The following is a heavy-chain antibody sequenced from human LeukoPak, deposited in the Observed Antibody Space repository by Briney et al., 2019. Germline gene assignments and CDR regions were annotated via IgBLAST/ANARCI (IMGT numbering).Heavy chain of an antibody. D-gene: IGHD3-22*01. CDR1: GGSISSSSYY. J-gene: IGHJ4*02. V-gene: IGHV4-39*07. Sequence: SETLSLTCTVSGGSISSSSYYWGWIRQPPGKGLEWIGSIYYSGSTYYNPSLKSRVTISVDTSKNQFSLKLSSVTAADTAVYYCARAGDSSGYHDYWGQGTLVTVSS. CDR3: ARAGDSSGYHDY. CDR2: IYYSGST.